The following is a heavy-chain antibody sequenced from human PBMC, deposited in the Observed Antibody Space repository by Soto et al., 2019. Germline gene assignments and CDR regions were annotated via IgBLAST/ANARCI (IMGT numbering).Heavy chain of an antibody. V-gene: IGHV1-8*01. CDR2: VSPPTGRT. CDR1: RYTFTSYD. J-gene: IGHJ5*01. CDR3: ARGVDAGVDS. Sequence: QVQLVQSGAEVKKPGASMKVSCKASRYTFTSYDINWVRQAAGQGLEWMGWVSPPTGRTRYAQNFKGRVTMTRDTSINTAYMELSGLSSDDTALYYCARGVDAGVDSWGQGTLVTVSS. D-gene: IGHD3-10*01.